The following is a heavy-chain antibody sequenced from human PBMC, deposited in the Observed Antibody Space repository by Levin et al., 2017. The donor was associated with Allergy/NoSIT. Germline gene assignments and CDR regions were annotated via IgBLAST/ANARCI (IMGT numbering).Heavy chain of an antibody. CDR2: ISSSGNII. CDR3: ARLRGYSYGYADF. J-gene: IGHJ4*02. Sequence: GESLKISCAASGFTFSSYSMNWVRQAPGKGLEWVSYISSSGNIIDYADSEEGRFTISRDNAKNSLYLQMNSLRAEDTAVYYCARLRGYSYGYADFWGQGTLVTVSS. D-gene: IGHD5-18*01. CDR1: GFTFSSYS. V-gene: IGHV3-48*01.